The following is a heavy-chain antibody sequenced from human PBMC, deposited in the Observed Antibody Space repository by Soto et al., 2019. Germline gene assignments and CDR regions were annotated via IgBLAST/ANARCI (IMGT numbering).Heavy chain of an antibody. CDR3: ARHSLALRKNNWFDP. Sequence: ASETLSLTCTVSGDSIISSDFYWGWVRQPPGKGLEWIGCIFYLGSSYYNPSLKSRVTMSVDTSKNQFSLRLRSVTAADTALYFCARHSLALRKNNWFDPWGQGIMVTVSS. D-gene: IGHD3-3*02. CDR2: IFYLGSS. J-gene: IGHJ5*02. CDR1: GDSIISSDFY. V-gene: IGHV4-39*01.